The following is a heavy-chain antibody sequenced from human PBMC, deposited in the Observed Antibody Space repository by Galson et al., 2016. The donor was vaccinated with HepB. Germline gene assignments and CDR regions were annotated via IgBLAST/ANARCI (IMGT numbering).Heavy chain of an antibody. D-gene: IGHD2-2*01. Sequence: SVKVSCKASGYNFTNYAMHWVRQAPGQRLEWMGWIKAGNGNTKYSQKFQGRISITRDPSASTAYMEVRALRSEDTAVFYCARTPAAASLYYYGMDVWSQGTMVAVSS. V-gene: IGHV1-3*01. CDR3: ARTPAAASLYYYGMDV. J-gene: IGHJ6*02. CDR1: GYNFTNYA. CDR2: IKAGNGNT.